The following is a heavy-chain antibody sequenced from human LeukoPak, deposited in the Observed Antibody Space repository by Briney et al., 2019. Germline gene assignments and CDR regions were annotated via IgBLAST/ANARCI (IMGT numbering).Heavy chain of an antibody. V-gene: IGHV1-18*01. CDR3: ARDGGEFSNWFDP. Sequence: ASVKVSCKASGYTFTSYGISWVRQAPGQGREWMGWISAYNGNTNYAQKLQGRVTMTTDTYTSTAYIELRSLRSDDTAVYYCARDGGEFSNWFDPWGQGTLVTVSS. CDR2: ISAYNGNT. J-gene: IGHJ5*02. CDR1: GYTFTSYG. D-gene: IGHD2-21*01.